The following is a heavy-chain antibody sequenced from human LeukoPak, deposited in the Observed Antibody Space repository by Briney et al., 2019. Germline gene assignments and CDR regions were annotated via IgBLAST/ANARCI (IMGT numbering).Heavy chain of an antibody. V-gene: IGHV1-8*01. Sequence: ASVKVSCKASGYTFTIYDINWVRQATGQGLEWMGWMNPNSGNTGYAQKFQGRVTMTRNTSISTAYMELSSLRSEDTAVYYCAREGSGYYDILTGYYNHWYFDLWGRGTLVTVSS. D-gene: IGHD3-9*01. CDR3: AREGSGYYDILTGYYNHWYFDL. CDR2: MNPNSGNT. J-gene: IGHJ2*01. CDR1: GYTFTIYD.